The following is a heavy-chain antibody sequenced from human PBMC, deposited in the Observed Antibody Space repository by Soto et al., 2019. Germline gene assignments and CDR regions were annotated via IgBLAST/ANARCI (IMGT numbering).Heavy chain of an antibody. D-gene: IGHD3-3*01. CDR2: VSDSGGGT. CDR3: AKDRDLESLLYGDLDY. CDR1: GFTFNIDA. J-gene: IGHJ4*02. V-gene: IGHV3-23*01. Sequence: EVQLLESGGGLVQPGGSLRLSCAASGFTFNIDAMKWVRQAPGKGLEWVSGVSDSGGGTHYADSVKGRFTISRDNSKNTLYLQMNSLRGEDTAVYYCAKDRDLESLLYGDLDYWGQGTLVTVSS.